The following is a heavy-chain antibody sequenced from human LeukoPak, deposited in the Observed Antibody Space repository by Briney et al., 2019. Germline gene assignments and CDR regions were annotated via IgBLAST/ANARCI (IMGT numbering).Heavy chain of an antibody. V-gene: IGHV3-66*01. CDR2: IYSGGST. CDR1: GFTVSSNY. Sequence: GGSLRLSCAASGFTVSSNYMSWVRQAPGKGLEWVSVIYSGGSTYYADSVKGRFTISRDNSKNTLYLQMNSLRAEDTAVSYCARLKVVPAAMDYWFDPWGQGTLVTVSS. J-gene: IGHJ5*02. D-gene: IGHD2-2*01. CDR3: ARLKVVPAAMDYWFDP.